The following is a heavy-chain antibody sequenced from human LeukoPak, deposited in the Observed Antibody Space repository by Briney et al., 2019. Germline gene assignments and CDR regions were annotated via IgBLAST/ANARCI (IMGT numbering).Heavy chain of an antibody. Sequence: GGSLKISCQGSGSRFTSYWIGWVRPLPGKGLEWMGIIYPGDSDTRYSPSFQGQVTISADKSISTAYLQWSSLKASDTAMYYCARRKDSYGYPTFDYWGQGTLVTVSS. V-gene: IGHV5-51*01. CDR3: ARRKDSYGYPTFDY. J-gene: IGHJ4*02. CDR1: GSRFTSYW. CDR2: IYPGDSDT. D-gene: IGHD5-18*01.